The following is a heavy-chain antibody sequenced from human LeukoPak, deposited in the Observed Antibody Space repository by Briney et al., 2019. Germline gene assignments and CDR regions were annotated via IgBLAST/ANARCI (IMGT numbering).Heavy chain of an antibody. CDR1: GGSISSYY. CDR2: IYYSGST. V-gene: IGHV4-59*01. J-gene: IGHJ4*02. CDR3: ARVRGSYSSSFDY. Sequence: SETLSLTCTVSGGSISSYYWSWIRQPPGKGLEWIGYIYYSGSTNYNPSLKSRVTISVDTSKNQFSLKLSSVTAADTAVYFCARVRGSYSSSFDYGGQGTLVTVSS. D-gene: IGHD1-26*01.